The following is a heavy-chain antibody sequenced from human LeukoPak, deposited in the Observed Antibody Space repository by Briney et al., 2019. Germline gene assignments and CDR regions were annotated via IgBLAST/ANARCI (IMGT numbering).Heavy chain of an antibody. J-gene: IGHJ6*02. CDR1: GFTVSSNY. D-gene: IGHD1-26*01. CDR2: IYSGGST. V-gene: IGHV3-66*01. CDR3: ARDFRIVGATDYYYYGMDV. Sequence: GSLRLSCAASGFTVSSNYMSWVRQAPGKGLEWVSVIYSGGSTYYADSVKGRFTISRDNSKNTLYLQMNSLRAEDTAVYYCARDFRIVGATDYYYYGMDVWGQGTTVTVSS.